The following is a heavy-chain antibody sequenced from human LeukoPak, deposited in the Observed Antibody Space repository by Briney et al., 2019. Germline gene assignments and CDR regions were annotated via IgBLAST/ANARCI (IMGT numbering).Heavy chain of an antibody. Sequence: GGSLRLSCAASGFTFSIYSMNWVRQAPGKGLEWVSSISSSSYIYYADSVKGRFTISRDNAKNSLYLQMNSLRAEDTAVYYCARVIRGSYYPNWFDPWGQGTLVTVSS. V-gene: IGHV3-21*01. J-gene: IGHJ5*02. CDR1: GFTFSIYS. D-gene: IGHD1-26*01. CDR3: ARVIRGSYYPNWFDP. CDR2: ISSSSYI.